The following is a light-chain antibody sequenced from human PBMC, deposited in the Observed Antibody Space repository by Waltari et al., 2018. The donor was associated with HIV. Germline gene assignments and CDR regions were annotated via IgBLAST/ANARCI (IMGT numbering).Light chain of an antibody. J-gene: IGLJ2*01. CDR3: SSYTSSSTRVV. V-gene: IGLV2-14*01. Sequence: QSALTQPAPVSGSPGQSITISCTGTSSDVGGYNYVSWYQQHPGKAPKLMIYEVSNRPSGVSNRFSGSKSGNTASLTISGLQAEDEADYYCSSYTSSSTRVVFGGGTKLTVL. CDR1: SSDVGGYNY. CDR2: EVS.